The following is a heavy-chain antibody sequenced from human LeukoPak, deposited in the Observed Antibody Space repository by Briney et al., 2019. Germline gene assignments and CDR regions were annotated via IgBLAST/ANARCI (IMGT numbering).Heavy chain of an antibody. CDR3: ASFKWDRRTHFFEH. Sequence: SSETLSLTCTVSGGSISSSSYYWGWIRQPPGKGLEWIGSIYYSGSTYYNPSLKSRVTISVDTSKNQFSLKLSSVTAADTAVYYCASFKWDRRTHFFEHWGQGTLVTVSS. V-gene: IGHV4-39*01. CDR2: IYYSGST. CDR1: GGSISSSSYY. J-gene: IGHJ4*02. D-gene: IGHD1-26*01.